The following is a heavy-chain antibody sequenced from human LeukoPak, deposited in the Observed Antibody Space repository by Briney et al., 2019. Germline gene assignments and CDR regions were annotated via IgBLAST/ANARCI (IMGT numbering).Heavy chain of an antibody. CDR2: ISGSGGST. J-gene: IGHJ5*02. V-gene: IGHV3-23*01. Sequence: HPGGSLRLSCAASGFTFSSYAMSWVRQAPGKGLEWVSAISGSGGSTYYADSVKGRFTISRDNSKNTLYLQMNSLRAEDTAVYYCARGLWYYGSGEVGFDPWGQGTLVTVSS. CDR3: ARGLWYYGSGEVGFDP. CDR1: GFTFSSYA. D-gene: IGHD3-10*01.